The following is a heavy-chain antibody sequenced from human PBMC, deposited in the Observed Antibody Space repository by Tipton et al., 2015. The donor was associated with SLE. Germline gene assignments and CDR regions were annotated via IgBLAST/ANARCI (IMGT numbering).Heavy chain of an antibody. Sequence: LTCAVYGGSFSGYYWGWIRQSPGKGLEWIGEINHSGSTNYNPSLKSRVTISVDTSKNQFSLKLSSVTAADTAVYYCARGIDAFDIWGQGTMVTVSS. V-gene: IGHV4-34*01. CDR1: GGSFSGYY. CDR3: ARGIDAFDI. CDR2: INHSGST. J-gene: IGHJ3*02.